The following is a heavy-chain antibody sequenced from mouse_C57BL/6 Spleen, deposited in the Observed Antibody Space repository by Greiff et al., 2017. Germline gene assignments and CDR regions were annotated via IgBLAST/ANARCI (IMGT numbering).Heavy chain of an antibody. Sequence: EVQLVESGGGLVKPGGSLKLSCAASGFTFSDYGMHWVSQAPEKGLEWVAYISSGSSTIYYADTVKGRFTISRDNAKNTLFLQMTSLRSEDTAMYYCARRTTVVATDYAMDYWGQGTSVTVSS. D-gene: IGHD1-1*01. CDR1: GFTFSDYG. CDR3: ARRTTVVATDYAMDY. V-gene: IGHV5-17*01. CDR2: ISSGSSTI. J-gene: IGHJ4*01.